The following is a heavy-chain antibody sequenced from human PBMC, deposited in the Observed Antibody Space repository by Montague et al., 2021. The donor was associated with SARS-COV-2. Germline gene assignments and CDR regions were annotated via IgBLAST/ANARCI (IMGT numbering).Heavy chain of an antibody. D-gene: IGHD2-15*01. V-gene: IGHV3-74*03. CDR1: GFTFSNYW. J-gene: IGHJ6*02. CDR3: AGAPHCGGGSCFSFDYYGLDV. CDR2: INPDGSRT. Sequence: SLRLSCAASGFTFSNYWWHWVRQVPGKGLVWVSRINPDGSRTTYADSVEGRFTLSRDNAKNTVYLQMSGLRVEDTAVYYCAGAPHCGGGSCFSFDYYGLDVWGQGTTVSVSS.